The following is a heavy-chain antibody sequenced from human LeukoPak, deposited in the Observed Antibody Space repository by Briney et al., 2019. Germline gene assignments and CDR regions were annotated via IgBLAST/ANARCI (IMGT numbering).Heavy chain of an antibody. V-gene: IGHV4-31*03. CDR3: ARAPQYKYCSGGSCYWFDP. J-gene: IGHJ5*02. CDR2: IYYSGST. D-gene: IGHD2-15*01. Sequence: SETLSLTCTVSGGSISSSTYYWGWIRQPPGKGLEWIGYIYYSGSTYYNPSLKSRLTISVDTSKNQFSLKLNSVTAADTAVYYCARAPQYKYCSGGSCYWFDPWGQGTLVTVSS. CDR1: GGSISSSTYY.